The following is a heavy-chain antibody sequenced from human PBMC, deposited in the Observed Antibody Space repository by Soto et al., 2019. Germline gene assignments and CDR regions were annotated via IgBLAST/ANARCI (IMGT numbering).Heavy chain of an antibody. CDR1: GFTFSDYY. CDR2: ISSSENTI. CDR3: ARGDFWSGFLFDS. Sequence: QVQLVESGGGLVKPGRSLRLSCAASGFTFSDYYMSWIRQAPGKGLEWIAYISSSENTIYYADSVKGRFTISRDNAKNSLYLQMNILGAGDTAVYYCARGDFWSGFLFDSWGQGTLVTVSS. D-gene: IGHD3-3*01. J-gene: IGHJ4*02. V-gene: IGHV3-11*01.